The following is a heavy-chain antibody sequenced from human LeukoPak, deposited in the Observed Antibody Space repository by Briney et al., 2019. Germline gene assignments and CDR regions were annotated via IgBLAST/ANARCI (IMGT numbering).Heavy chain of an antibody. CDR3: ARRQYGEERVGFDY. Sequence: PSETLSLTCTVSGGSISSYYWSWIRQPPGKGLEWIGYIYYSGSTNYNPSLKSRVTISVDTSKNQFSLKLSSVTAADTAVYYCARRQYGEERVGFDYWGQGTLVTVSS. V-gene: IGHV4-59*12. CDR2: IYYSGST. D-gene: IGHD1-1*01. CDR1: GGSISSYY. J-gene: IGHJ4*02.